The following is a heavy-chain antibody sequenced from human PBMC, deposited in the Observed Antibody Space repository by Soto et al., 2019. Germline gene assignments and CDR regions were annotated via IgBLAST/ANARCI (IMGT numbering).Heavy chain of an antibody. Sequence: SRIRQEPGKGLEWVSYISSSGSPIYYADSVKGRFTISRDNAKNSLYLQMNSLRAEDTAVYYCVRVIYYGSGASPHALDYWGQGTLVTGFS. J-gene: IGHJ4*02. CDR2: ISSSGSPI. CDR3: VRVIYYGSGASPHALDY. V-gene: IGHV3-11*01. D-gene: IGHD3-10*01.